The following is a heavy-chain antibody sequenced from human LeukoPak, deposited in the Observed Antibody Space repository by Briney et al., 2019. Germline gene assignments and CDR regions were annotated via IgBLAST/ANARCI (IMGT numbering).Heavy chain of an antibody. Sequence: SETLSLTCAVYGGSFSGYYWSWIRQPPGKGLEWIGEINHSGSTNYNPSLKGRVTISVDTSKNQFSLKLSSVTAADTAVYYCARVNRYWFDPWGQGTLVTVSS. CDR1: GGSFSGYY. J-gene: IGHJ5*02. CDR2: INHSGST. CDR3: ARVNRYWFDP. V-gene: IGHV4-34*01.